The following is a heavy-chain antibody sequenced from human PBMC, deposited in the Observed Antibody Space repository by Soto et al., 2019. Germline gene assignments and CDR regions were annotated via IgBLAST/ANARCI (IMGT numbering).Heavy chain of an antibody. V-gene: IGHV3-48*01. D-gene: IGHD2-2*01. CDR2: ISSSSSTI. CDR3: AREIVPAATYYYYYYYMDV. J-gene: IGHJ6*03. Sequence: GGSLRLSCAASGFTFSSYSMNWVRQAPGKGLEWVSYISSSSSTIYYADSVKGRFTISRDNAKNSLYLQMNSLRAEDTAVYYCAREIVPAATYYYYYYYMDVWGKGTTVTVSS. CDR1: GFTFSSYS.